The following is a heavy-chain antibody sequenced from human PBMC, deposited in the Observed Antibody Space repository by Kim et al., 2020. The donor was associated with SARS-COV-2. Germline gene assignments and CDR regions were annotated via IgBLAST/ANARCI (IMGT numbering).Heavy chain of an antibody. Sequence: LKSRSPISVDTSKNQFSLKLSSVTAADTAVYYCARSTSITIFGVVGYMDVWGKGTTVTVSS. D-gene: IGHD3-3*01. J-gene: IGHJ6*03. V-gene: IGHV4-30-2*04. CDR3: ARSTSITIFGVVGYMDV.